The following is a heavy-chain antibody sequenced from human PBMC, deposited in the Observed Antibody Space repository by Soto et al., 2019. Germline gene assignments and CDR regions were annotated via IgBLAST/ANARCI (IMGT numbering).Heavy chain of an antibody. Sequence: GGSLRLSCAASGFTFNSSNMNWVRQAPGRGLEWVSSISSSSSYRYSADSVRGRLIVSRDNAKSSLYLQMNSLRAEDTAVYYCARTRRETISGRIVHSGMDVWGQGTTVTVSS. V-gene: IGHV3-21*01. D-gene: IGHD1-7*01. J-gene: IGHJ6*02. CDR2: ISSSSSYR. CDR3: ARTRRETISGRIVHSGMDV. CDR1: GFTFNSSN.